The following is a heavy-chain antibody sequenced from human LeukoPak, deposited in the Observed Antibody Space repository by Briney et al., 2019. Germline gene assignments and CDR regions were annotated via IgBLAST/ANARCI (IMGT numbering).Heavy chain of an antibody. J-gene: IGHJ4*02. CDR1: GGSISSYC. CDR2: IYYSGST. D-gene: IGHD6-13*01. Sequence: SETLSLTCTVSGGSISSYCWSWIRQPPGKGLEWIGCIYYSGSTNYNPSLKSRVTISVDTSKNQFSLKLSSVTAADTAVYYCAVTPDSSSWYGFDYWGQGTLVTVSS. CDR3: AVTPDSSSWYGFDY. V-gene: IGHV4-59*01.